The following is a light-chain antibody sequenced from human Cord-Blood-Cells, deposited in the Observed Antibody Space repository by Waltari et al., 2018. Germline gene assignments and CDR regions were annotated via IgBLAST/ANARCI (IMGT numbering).Light chain of an antibody. CDR3: SSYTSSSTPWV. J-gene: IGLJ3*02. CDR1: SSDVGGFNY. CDR2: DVS. Sequence: QSALTQPASVSGSPGQSITLSCTGPSSDVGGFNYVSGYQQHPGKAPKLMIYDVSNRPSGVSNRFSGSKSGNTASLTISGLQAEDEADYYCSSYTSSSTPWVFGGGTKLTVL. V-gene: IGLV2-14*01.